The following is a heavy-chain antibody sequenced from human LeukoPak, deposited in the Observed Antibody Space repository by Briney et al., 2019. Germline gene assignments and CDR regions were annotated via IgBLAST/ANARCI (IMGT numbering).Heavy chain of an antibody. Sequence: GGSLRLSCAASGFTFRSYALHWVRQAPGKGLEWVAVISYDGTIKYYADSVKGRFSISRDNSKNTLFLQMNTLISEDTAVYYCARGSFWFGEDLPFDYWGQGTLVTVSS. D-gene: IGHD3-10*01. J-gene: IGHJ4*02. CDR2: ISYDGTIK. CDR1: GFTFRSYA. V-gene: IGHV3-30-3*01. CDR3: ARGSFWFGEDLPFDY.